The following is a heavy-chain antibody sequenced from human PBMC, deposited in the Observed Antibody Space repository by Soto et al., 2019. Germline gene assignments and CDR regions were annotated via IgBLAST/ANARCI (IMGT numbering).Heavy chain of an antibody. Sequence: QVQLQESGPGLVKPSQTLSLTCTVSGGSISSGGYYWSWIRQHPGKGLEWIGYIYYSGSTYSNPPLKSRVTRSVDTSKNLFALKLSSVTAADTAVYYCAGLDSSGQDFDYWGQGTLVTVSS. CDR1: GGSISSGGYY. V-gene: IGHV4-31*03. J-gene: IGHJ4*02. CDR3: AGLDSSGQDFDY. D-gene: IGHD3-22*01. CDR2: IYYSGST.